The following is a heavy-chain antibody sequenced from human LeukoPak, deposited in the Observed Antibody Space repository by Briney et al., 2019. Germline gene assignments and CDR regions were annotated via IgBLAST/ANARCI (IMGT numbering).Heavy chain of an antibody. CDR3: ARDPYSSSWSYGMDD. CDR2: IKKDGSEK. CDR1: GFTFRNYW. J-gene: IGHJ6*02. Sequence: AGGSLRLSCTASGFTFRNYWMSWVRQTPEKGLEGGANIKKDGSEKVYVDSVKGRFTISRDNAQTTLYLHMNSLRAEDTAVYYCARDPYSSSWSYGMDDWGQGTTVTVSS. D-gene: IGHD6-13*01. V-gene: IGHV3-7*05.